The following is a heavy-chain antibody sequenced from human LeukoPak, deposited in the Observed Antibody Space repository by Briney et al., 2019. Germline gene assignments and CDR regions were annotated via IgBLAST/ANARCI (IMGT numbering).Heavy chain of an antibody. Sequence: GGSLRLSCAASGFTVGNNYMNWVRQAPGKGLEWVSLVFSHGETSYADSVKGRFTISRDNSKNTLYLRMNGLRVEDTAVYYCARDPPAVSINTYAWGQGTLVTVSS. CDR3: ARDPPAVSINTYA. J-gene: IGHJ4*02. CDR1: GFTVGNNY. V-gene: IGHV3-66*01. D-gene: IGHD2-8*01. CDR2: VFSHGET.